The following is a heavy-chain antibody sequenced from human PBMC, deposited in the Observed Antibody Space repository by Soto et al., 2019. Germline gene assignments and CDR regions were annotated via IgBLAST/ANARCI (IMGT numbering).Heavy chain of an antibody. CDR1: GGSINSGGYS. CDR3: ARDGSHDYGGLSWFDP. CDR2: IYHSGST. V-gene: IGHV4-30-2*01. J-gene: IGHJ5*02. D-gene: IGHD4-17*01. Sequence: SETLSLTCAVSGGSINSGGYSWSWIRQPPGKGLEWIGYIYHSGSTYYNPSLKSRVTISVDRSKNQFSLKLSSVTAADTAVYYCARDGSHDYGGLSWFDPWGQGTLVTVSS.